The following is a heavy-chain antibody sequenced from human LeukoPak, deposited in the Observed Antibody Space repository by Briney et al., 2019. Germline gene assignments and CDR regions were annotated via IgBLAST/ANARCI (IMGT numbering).Heavy chain of an antibody. D-gene: IGHD4-23*01. V-gene: IGHV1-69*06. CDR2: IIPIFGTA. Sequence: SVKVSCKASGGTFSSYAISWVRQAPGQGLEWMGGIIPIFGTANYAQKFQGRVTITADKSTSTAYMELSSLRSEDTAMYYCASEVRFGGAFDIWGQGTMVTVSS. J-gene: IGHJ3*02. CDR3: ASEVRFGGAFDI. CDR1: GGTFSSYA.